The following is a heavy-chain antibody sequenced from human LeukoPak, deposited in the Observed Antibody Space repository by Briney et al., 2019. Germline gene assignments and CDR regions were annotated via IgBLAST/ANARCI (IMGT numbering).Heavy chain of an antibody. CDR2: IYYSGST. V-gene: IGHV4-39*01. CDR1: GGSISSSSYY. D-gene: IGHD3-16*01. Sequence: SETLSLTCTVYGGSISSSSYYWGWIRQPPGKGLEWIGSIYYSGSTYYNPSLKSRVTISVDTSKNQFSLKLSSVTAADTAVYYCARRGIGAFDIWGQGTMVTVSS. CDR3: ARRGIGAFDI. J-gene: IGHJ3*02.